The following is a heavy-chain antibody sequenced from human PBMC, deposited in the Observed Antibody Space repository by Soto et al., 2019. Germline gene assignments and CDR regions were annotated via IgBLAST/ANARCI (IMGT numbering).Heavy chain of an antibody. D-gene: IGHD3-3*01. CDR3: ARGGPRLRFLEWLSTVPSFDY. V-gene: IGHV4-30-4*01. J-gene: IGHJ4*02. CDR2: IYYSGST. CDR1: GASIRSTDYY. Sequence: SETLSLTCTVSGASIRSTDYYWSWIRQAPGKGLEWIGYIYYSGSTYYNPSLKSRVTISVDTSKNQFSLKLSSVTAADTAVYYCARGGPRLRFLEWLSTVPSFDYWGQGTLVTVSS.